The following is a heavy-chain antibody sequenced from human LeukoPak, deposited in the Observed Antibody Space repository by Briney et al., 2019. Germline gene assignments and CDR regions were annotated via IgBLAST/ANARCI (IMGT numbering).Heavy chain of an antibody. CDR3: ARGYAYYYYYMDV. V-gene: IGHV4-34*01. Sequence: SETLSLTCAVYGGSFSGYYWSWIRQPPGKGLEWIGEINHSGSTNYNPSLKSRVTISVDTSKNQFSLKLSSVTAADTAVYYCARGYAYYYYYMDVWGKGTKVTVSS. CDR2: INHSGST. D-gene: IGHD4-17*01. CDR1: GGSFSGYY. J-gene: IGHJ6*03.